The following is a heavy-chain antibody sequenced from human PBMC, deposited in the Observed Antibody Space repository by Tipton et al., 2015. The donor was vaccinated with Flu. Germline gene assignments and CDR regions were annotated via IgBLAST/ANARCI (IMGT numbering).Heavy chain of an antibody. J-gene: IGHJ4*02. V-gene: IGHV4-61*02. D-gene: IGHD3-9*01. CDR1: GYSISSGYY. CDR2: IFTSGST. Sequence: TLSLTCIVSGYSISSGYYWSWIRQSAGKGLEWIGRIFTSGSTNYNPSLESRVTMSVDTSKNQFSLKLSSVTAADTAVYYCARDQEGYDILTGYLYKYYFDSWGQGTLVTVSS. CDR3: ARDQEGYDILTGYLYKYYFDS.